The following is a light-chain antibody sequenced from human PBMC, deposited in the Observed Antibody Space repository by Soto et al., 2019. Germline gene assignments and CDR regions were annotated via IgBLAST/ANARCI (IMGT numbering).Light chain of an antibody. Sequence: QSVLTQPPSASGSPGQSVSMSCTGSSSDLGNHNFVSWYQQHPGKAPKLMIYEVSKRPSGVPDRFSASKSGNTASLTVSGLQAEDEADYYCSSYAGGDSPVLFGGVTKLTVL. V-gene: IGLV2-8*01. CDR2: EVS. CDR1: SSDLGNHNF. CDR3: SSYAGGDSPVL. J-gene: IGLJ3*02.